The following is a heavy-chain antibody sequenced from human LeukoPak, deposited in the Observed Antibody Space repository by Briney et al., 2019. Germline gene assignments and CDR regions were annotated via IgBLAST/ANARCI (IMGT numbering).Heavy chain of an antibody. D-gene: IGHD3-16*02. V-gene: IGHV3-20*04. CDR3: ARNLRLGELSPRDY. J-gene: IGHJ4*02. CDR1: GFTFDDYG. CDR2: INWNGGST. Sequence: PGGSLRLSCAASGFTFDDYGMSWVRQAPGKGLELVSGINWNGGSTGYADSVKGRFTISRDNAKNSLYLQMNSLRAEDTALYYCARNLRLGELSPRDYWGQGTLVTVSS.